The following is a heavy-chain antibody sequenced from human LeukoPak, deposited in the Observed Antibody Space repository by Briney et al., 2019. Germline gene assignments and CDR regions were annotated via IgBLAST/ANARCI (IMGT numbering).Heavy chain of an antibody. V-gene: IGHV3-21*01. CDR2: ISSSSNFI. D-gene: IGHD1-26*01. Sequence: GGSLRLSCAASGFTFSNAWMSWVRQAPGKGLEWVSSISSSSNFIYYADSVKGRFTISRDNAKNSLYLQMNGLRAEDTAVYYCARYTGNYGAFDLWGQGTLVTVSS. CDR3: ARYTGNYGAFDL. J-gene: IGHJ3*01. CDR1: GFTFSNAW.